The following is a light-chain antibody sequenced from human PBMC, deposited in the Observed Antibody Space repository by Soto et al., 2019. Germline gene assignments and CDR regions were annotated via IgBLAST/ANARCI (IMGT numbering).Light chain of an antibody. CDR3: QSYDSSLSGWV. Sequence: QSVLTQPPSVSGAPGQRVTISCTGSSSNIGAGYDVHWYQQLPGTAPKLLIYGTSKRPSGVPDRFSGSKSGTSASLAITGLQTEDEADYYCQSYDSSLSGWVFGGGTKLTV. V-gene: IGLV1-40*01. CDR1: SSNIGAGYD. CDR2: GTS. J-gene: IGLJ2*01.